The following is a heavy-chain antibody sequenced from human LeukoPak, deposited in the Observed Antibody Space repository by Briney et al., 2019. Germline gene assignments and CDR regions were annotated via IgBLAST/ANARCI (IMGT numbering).Heavy chain of an antibody. D-gene: IGHD4/OR15-4a*01. V-gene: IGHV1-18*01. J-gene: IGHJ4*02. Sequence: ASVKVSCKASGYTFTSYGISWVRQAPGQGLEWMGWISAYNCNTNYAQKLQGRVTLTTDTSTSTAYMELRRLRSDDTAVYYCARVSQLTFDYWGQGTLVTVSS. CDR2: ISAYNCNT. CDR1: GYTFTSYG. CDR3: ARVSQLTFDY.